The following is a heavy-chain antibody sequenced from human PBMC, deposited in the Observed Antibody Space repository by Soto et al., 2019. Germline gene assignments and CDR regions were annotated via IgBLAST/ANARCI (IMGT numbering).Heavy chain of an antibody. D-gene: IGHD2-2*01. CDR2: INHSGST. Sequence: SETLSLTCAVYGGSFSGYYWSWIRQPPGKGLEWIGEINHSGSTNYNPSLKSRVTISVDTSKSQFSLKLSSVTAADTAVYYCAKGKLLYNWFDPWGQGTPVTVSS. CDR1: GGSFSGYY. J-gene: IGHJ5*02. CDR3: AKGKLLYNWFDP. V-gene: IGHV4-34*01.